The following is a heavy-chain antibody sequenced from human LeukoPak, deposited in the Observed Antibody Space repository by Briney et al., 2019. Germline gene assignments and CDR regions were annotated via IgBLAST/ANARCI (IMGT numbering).Heavy chain of an antibody. CDR2: INTNTGNP. J-gene: IGHJ4*02. V-gene: IGHV7-4-1*02. D-gene: IGHD3-3*01. Sequence: VASVKVSCKASGYTFTSYAMNWVRQAPGQGLEWMGWINTNTGNPTYAQGFTGRFVFSLDTSVSTAYLQISSLKAEDTAVYYCARALLTYYDFWSGNDYWGQGTLVTVSS. CDR3: ARALLTYYDFWSGNDY. CDR1: GYTFTSYA.